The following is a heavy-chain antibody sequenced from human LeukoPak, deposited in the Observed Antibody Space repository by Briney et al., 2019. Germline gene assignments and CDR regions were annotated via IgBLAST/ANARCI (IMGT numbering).Heavy chain of an antibody. Sequence: GASVTVSFKASGGTFSNYAISWVRQAPGQGLEWMGRIIPILGIANYAQRFQGRVTITADKSTSTAYMELSSLRSEDTAVYYCARAPGIAVAGTEFDYWGQGTLVTVSS. CDR1: GGTFSNYA. CDR3: ARAPGIAVAGTEFDY. CDR2: IIPILGIA. D-gene: IGHD6-19*01. V-gene: IGHV1-69*04. J-gene: IGHJ4*02.